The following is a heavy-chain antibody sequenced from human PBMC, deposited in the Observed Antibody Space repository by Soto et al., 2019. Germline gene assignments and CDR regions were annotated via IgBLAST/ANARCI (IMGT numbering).Heavy chain of an antibody. CDR2: INAGNGNT. CDR1: GYTFTSYA. J-gene: IGHJ4*02. CDR3: ARDLGGCTDS. V-gene: IGHV1-3*01. D-gene: IGHD6-19*01. Sequence: QVQLVQSGAEVKKPGASVKVSCKASGYTFTSYAMQWVRQAPGQRLEWMGWINAGNGNTKYSQKFQGRVTITSDTSASTDYMALSSLSSEDTAVYYCARDLGGCTDSWGQGTLVTVSS.